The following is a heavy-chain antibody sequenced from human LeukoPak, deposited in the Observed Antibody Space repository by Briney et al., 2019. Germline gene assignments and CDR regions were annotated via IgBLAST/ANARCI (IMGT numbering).Heavy chain of an antibody. V-gene: IGHV1-3*01. Sequence: ASVKVSCKASGYTFTSYAMHWVRQAPGQRLEWMGWINAGNGNTKYSQKFQGRVTITRDTSASTAYMELSSLRSEDTAVYYCAREGAMVRGPDYWGQGTLVTVSS. CDR3: AREGAMVRGPDY. CDR1: GYTFTSYA. J-gene: IGHJ4*02. CDR2: INAGNGNT. D-gene: IGHD3-10*01.